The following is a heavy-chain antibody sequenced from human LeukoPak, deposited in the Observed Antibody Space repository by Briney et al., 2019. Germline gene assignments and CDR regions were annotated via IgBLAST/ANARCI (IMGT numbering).Heavy chain of an antibody. CDR2: INHSGST. J-gene: IGHJ5*02. CDR3: ARPNRGRYCSSTSCSRYNWFDP. V-gene: IGHV4-34*01. CDR1: GGSFSGYY. Sequence: SETLSLTCAVYGGSFSGYYWSWIRQPPGKGLEWIGEINHSGSTNYNPSLKSRVTISVDTSKNQFSLKLSSVTAADTAVYYCARPNRGRYCSSTSCSRYNWFDPWGQGTLVTVSS. D-gene: IGHD2-2*01.